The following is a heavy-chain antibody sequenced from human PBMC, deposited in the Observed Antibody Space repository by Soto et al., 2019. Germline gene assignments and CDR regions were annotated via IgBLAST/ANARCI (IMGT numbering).Heavy chain of an antibody. Sequence: ASVKVSCKASGYTFTDYYLHWVRQAPGQEFEWMGWITPDTGNTDFARKFQGKITMTRDTSISTAYLELSSLTSGDTAVYYCARGSIISAAKPSGMDVWGQGTTATVSS. CDR2: ITPDTGNT. J-gene: IGHJ6*02. V-gene: IGHV1-2*02. CDR3: ARGSIISAAKPSGMDV. CDR1: GYTFTDYY. D-gene: IGHD2-2*01.